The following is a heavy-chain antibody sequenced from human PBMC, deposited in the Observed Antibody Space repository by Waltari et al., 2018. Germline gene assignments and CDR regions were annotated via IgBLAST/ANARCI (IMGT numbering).Heavy chain of an antibody. CDR1: GGTFSSYA. Sequence: QVQLVQSGAEVKKPGASVKVSCKASGGTFSSYAISWVRQAPGQGLEWMGGIIPIFGTANYAQKFQGRVTMTEDTSTDTAYMELSSLRSEDTAVYYCAAPMPDSAVAGTPFDYWGQGTLVTVSS. V-gene: IGHV1-69*13. CDR2: IIPIFGTA. J-gene: IGHJ4*02. D-gene: IGHD6-19*01. CDR3: AAPMPDSAVAGTPFDY.